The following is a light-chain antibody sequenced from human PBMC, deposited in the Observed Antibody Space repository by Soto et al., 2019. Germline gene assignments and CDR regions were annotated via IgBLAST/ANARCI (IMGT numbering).Light chain of an antibody. CDR2: EAS. V-gene: IGKV1-5*03. CDR1: QSTSTW. J-gene: IGKJ1*01. Sequence: DIQMTQSPSPLSASVGGRVTITCRASQSTSTWLAGYQQRPGKTPKLLISEASKLESGVPSRFSGSGSGTEFTFSISSLQPDDFATSYGQQYITYPYAFGQGTKVEIK. CDR3: QQYITYPYA.